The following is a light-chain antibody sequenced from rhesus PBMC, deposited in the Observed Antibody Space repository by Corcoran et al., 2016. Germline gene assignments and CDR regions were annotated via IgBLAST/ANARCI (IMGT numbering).Light chain of an antibody. CDR2: AAS. CDR1: ENVNNY. V-gene: IGKV1-74*01. J-gene: IGKJ4*01. Sequence: DIQMTQSPSSLSASVGDRVTITCRASENVNNYLHWYQQKPGKARKLLIYAASTLQSGVSSRFSGSGAGTDYTFNISSLQTEDVATYYCQHSYGTPLTFGGGTKVEIK. CDR3: QHSYGTPLT.